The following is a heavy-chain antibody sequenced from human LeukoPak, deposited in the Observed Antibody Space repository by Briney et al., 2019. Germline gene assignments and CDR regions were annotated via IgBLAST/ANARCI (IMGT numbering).Heavy chain of an antibody. J-gene: IGHJ4*02. V-gene: IGHV1-18*01. CDR1: GYTFTSYG. CDR3: AKAEGYGARDY. D-gene: IGHD5-18*01. Sequence: ASVKVSCKASGYTFTSYGFSWVRQAPGQGREWMGWISAYNGNTNYAQKLQGRVTMTRDTSTRTVYMELNNLTSGDTAIYYCAKAEGYGARDYWGQGTLVTVSS. CDR2: ISAYNGNT.